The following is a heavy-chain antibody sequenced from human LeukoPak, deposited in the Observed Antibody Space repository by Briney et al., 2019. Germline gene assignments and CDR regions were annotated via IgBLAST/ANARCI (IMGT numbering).Heavy chain of an antibody. J-gene: IGHJ4*02. Sequence: GGSLRLSWADSGFIFSNYAMSWVRQAPGRGLEWVSTFSRGGSTTYYADSVKGRFTVSRDNSKNTLFLQMNSLRAEDTAVYYCAKDGGLWVSAHWGDSWGRGTLVTVSS. CDR3: AKDGGLWVSAHWGDS. CDR1: GFIFSNYA. D-gene: IGHD7-27*01. CDR2: FSRGGSTT. V-gene: IGHV3-23*01.